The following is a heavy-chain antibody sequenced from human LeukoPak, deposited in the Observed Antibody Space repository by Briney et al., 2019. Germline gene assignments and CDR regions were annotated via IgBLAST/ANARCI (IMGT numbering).Heavy chain of an antibody. CDR1: GYTFVDYY. Sequence: GASVKVSCKASGYTFVDYYLYWVRQAPGQGLEWMGWLNPRSGATNYAQKFQARVTMTRDTSINTAYMELSRLRSDDTAVYYCARDHRRGSTGYDMPADWGQGTLLTVSS. J-gene: IGHJ4*02. V-gene: IGHV1-2*02. CDR2: LNPRSGAT. D-gene: IGHD5-12*01. CDR3: ARDHRRGSTGYDMPAD.